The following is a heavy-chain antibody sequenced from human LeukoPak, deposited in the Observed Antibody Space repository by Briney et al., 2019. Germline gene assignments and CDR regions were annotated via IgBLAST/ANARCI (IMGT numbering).Heavy chain of an antibody. CDR2: IYPADSDT. Sequence: PGESLNISCQASGYTFSDSWIGWVRQAPSKGLQWMGIIYPADSDTKYNPSFQGRVTMSADKSTRTAYLHWSSLDVSDSAIYYCAKRGGSPFQYSNWFDPWGQGTLVTVSS. J-gene: IGHJ5*02. V-gene: IGHV5-51*01. CDR3: AKRGGSPFQYSNWFDP. CDR1: GYTFSDSW. D-gene: IGHD2/OR15-2a*01.